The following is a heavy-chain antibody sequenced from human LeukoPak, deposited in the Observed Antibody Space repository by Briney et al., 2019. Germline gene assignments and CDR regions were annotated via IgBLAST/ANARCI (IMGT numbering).Heavy chain of an antibody. CDR3: AGDDEIRRFYN. CDR2: IYHSGRT. D-gene: IGHD2/OR15-2a*01. J-gene: IGHJ4*02. Sequence: PSETLSLTCSVSGYFIRSGYYWGWIRQPPGKGLEWIGTIYHSGRTYYNPSLNSRVTVSIDTSRNQFSLKLSSVTAADTAVYYCAGDDEIRRFYNWGQGSLVTVSS. CDR1: GYFIRSGYY. V-gene: IGHV4-38-2*02.